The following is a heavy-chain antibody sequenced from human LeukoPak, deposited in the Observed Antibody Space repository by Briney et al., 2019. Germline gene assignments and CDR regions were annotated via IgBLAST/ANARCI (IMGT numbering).Heavy chain of an antibody. V-gene: IGHV3-33*01. CDR3: ARGSGSYYPRSDY. Sequence: PGGSLRLSCAASGFTFSSYGMHWVRQAPGKGLEWVAGIWYDGSNKYYADSVKGRFTISRDNSKNTLYLQMNSLRAEDTAVYYCARGSGSYYPRSDYWGQGTLVTVSS. D-gene: IGHD1-26*01. CDR2: IWYDGSNK. CDR1: GFTFSSYG. J-gene: IGHJ4*02.